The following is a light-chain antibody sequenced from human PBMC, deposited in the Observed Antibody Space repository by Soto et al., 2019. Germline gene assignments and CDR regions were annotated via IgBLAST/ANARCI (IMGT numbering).Light chain of an antibody. J-gene: IGLJ3*02. CDR1: GSNIGAGFD. CDR3: PSYDTVLSGPVV. CDR2: GNT. Sequence: QSVLTQPPSLSGAPGQNIIISCTGGGSNIGAGFDVHWYQQLPGTAPKLLIYGNTNRPSGVPDRFSGSKSGTSASLVITGLQAEDEADYPCPSYDTVLSGPVVFGGGTKLTVL. V-gene: IGLV1-40*01.